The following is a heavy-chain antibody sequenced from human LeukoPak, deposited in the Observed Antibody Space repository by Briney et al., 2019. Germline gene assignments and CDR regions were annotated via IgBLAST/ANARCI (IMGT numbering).Heavy chain of an antibody. V-gene: IGHV1-2*02. CDR1: GYTFTGYY. J-gene: IGHJ4*02. CDR3: ARVRIVAAAGYYYFDY. CDR2: INPNSGGT. D-gene: IGHD6-13*01. Sequence: ASVKVSCKASGYTFTGYYMHWVRQAPGQGLEWMGWINPNSGGTNYAQKFQGRVTMTRDTSTSTAYMELSRLRSDDTAVYYCARVRIVAAAGYYYFDYWGQGTLVTVSS.